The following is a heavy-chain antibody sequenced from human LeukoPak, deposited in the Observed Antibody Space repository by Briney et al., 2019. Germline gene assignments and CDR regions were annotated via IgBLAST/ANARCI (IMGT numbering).Heavy chain of an antibody. D-gene: IGHD4-17*01. CDR2: IKTDGSTT. CDR3: ARVRGTTVTLSGYYFDY. CDR1: GFTFSSSW. Sequence: GGSLRLSCAVSGFTFSSSWMHWVRQAPGKGLVWVSHIKTDGSTTAYADSVKGRFTISRDNAKNTLYLQMNSLRAEDTAVYYCARVRGTTVTLSGYYFDYWGQGTLVTVSS. J-gene: IGHJ4*02. V-gene: IGHV3-74*01.